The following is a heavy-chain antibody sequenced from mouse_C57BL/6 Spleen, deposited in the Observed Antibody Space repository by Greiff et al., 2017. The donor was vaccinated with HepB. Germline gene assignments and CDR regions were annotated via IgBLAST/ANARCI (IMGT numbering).Heavy chain of an antibody. Sequence: QVQLQQSGPELVKPGASVKISCKASGYAFSSSWMNWVKQRPGKGLEWIGRIYPGDGDTNYNGKFKGKATLTANKSSSTAYMQLSSLTSEASAVYFCARPDYYGSSYWYFDVWGTGTTVTVSS. V-gene: IGHV1-82*01. CDR1: GYAFSSSW. D-gene: IGHD1-1*01. J-gene: IGHJ1*03. CDR2: IYPGDGDT. CDR3: ARPDYYGSSYWYFDV.